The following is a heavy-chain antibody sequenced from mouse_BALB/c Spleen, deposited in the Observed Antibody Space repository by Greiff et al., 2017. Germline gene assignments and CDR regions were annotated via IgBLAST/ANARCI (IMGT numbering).Heavy chain of an antibody. CDR3: AITTVVEGAFAY. D-gene: IGHD1-1*01. CDR2: IDPANGNT. J-gene: IGHJ3*01. Sequence: VQLQQSGAELVRPGALVKLSCKASGFNIKDTYMHWVKQRPEQGLEWIGRIDPANGNTKYDPKFQGKATITADTSSNTAYLQLSSLTSEDTAVYYCAITTVVEGAFAYWGQGTLVTVSA. CDR1: GFNIKDTY. V-gene: IGHV14-3*02.